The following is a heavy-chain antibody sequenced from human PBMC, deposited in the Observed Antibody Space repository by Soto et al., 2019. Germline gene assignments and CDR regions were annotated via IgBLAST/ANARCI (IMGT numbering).Heavy chain of an antibody. V-gene: IGHV3-30*18. CDR3: AKARVRIVAANSFDD. D-gene: IGHD1-26*01. J-gene: IGHJ4*02. Sequence: SQRLSCGGPGFTSSHSGMHLVRQPPGKGLEWVALISDDGDKRYYADSVRGRLIISRDNSKDTLYLKMNSLGPDDTAVYFCAKARVRIVAANSFDDWGQGTPVT. CDR2: ISDDGDKR. CDR1: GFTSSHSG.